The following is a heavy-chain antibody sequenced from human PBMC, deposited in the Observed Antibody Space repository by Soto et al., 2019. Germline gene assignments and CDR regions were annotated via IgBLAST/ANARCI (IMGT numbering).Heavy chain of an antibody. V-gene: IGHV5-51*01. J-gene: IGHJ6*02. CDR2: IFPGDAET. Sequence: GESLKISCQGSGYNFATHWIGWVRHKAGKGLEWMGIIFPGDAETRYSPSFQGHITISADKSISIAYLRWSSLRASDTGMYYCATPGGFGMDVWGQGTTVTVSS. CDR1: GYNFATHW. D-gene: IGHD5-12*01. CDR3: ATPGGFGMDV.